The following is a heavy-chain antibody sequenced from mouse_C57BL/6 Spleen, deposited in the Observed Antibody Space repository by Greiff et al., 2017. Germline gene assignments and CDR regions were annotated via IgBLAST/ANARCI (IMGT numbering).Heavy chain of an antibody. V-gene: IGHV1-64*01. Sequence: QVQLQQPGAELVKPGASVKLSCKASGYTFTSYWMHWVKQRPGQGLEWIGMIHPNSGSTNYNEKFKSKATLTVDKSSSTAYMQLSSLTSEDSAVYDCAREEETVTVFADWGQGTLVTVSA. J-gene: IGHJ3*01. CDR1: GYTFTSYW. CDR2: IHPNSGST. CDR3: AREEETVTVFAD. D-gene: IGHD1-1*01.